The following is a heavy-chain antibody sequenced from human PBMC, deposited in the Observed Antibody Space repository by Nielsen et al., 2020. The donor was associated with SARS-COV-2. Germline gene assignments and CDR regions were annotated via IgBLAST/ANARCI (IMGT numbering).Heavy chain of an antibody. J-gene: IGHJ6*01. Sequence: SLKISCAASGFTFDDYAMHWVRQAPGKGLEWASGISWNSGSIGYADSVKGRFTISRDNAKNSLYLQMNSLHQGPIGLPPGTLLQEHLWG. CDR1: GFTFDDYA. CDR2: ISWNSGSI. CDR3: TLLQEHL. V-gene: IGHV3-9*01.